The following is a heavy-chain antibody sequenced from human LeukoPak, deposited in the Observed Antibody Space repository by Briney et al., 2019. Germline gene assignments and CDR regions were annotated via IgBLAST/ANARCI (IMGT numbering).Heavy chain of an antibody. J-gene: IGHJ6*03. Sequence: PSETLSLTCTVSGGSISSYYWSWIRQPPGKGLEWIGYISYSGSTNYNPSLKSRVTISVDTSKNQFSLKLSSVTAADTAVYYCARGITIYAVVNPFYYYYMDVWGKGTTVTVSS. V-gene: IGHV4-59*01. D-gene: IGHD3-3*01. CDR2: ISYSGST. CDR1: GGSISSYY. CDR3: ARGITIYAVVNPFYYYYMDV.